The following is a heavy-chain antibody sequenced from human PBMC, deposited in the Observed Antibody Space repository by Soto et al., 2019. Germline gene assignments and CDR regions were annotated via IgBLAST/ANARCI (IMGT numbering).Heavy chain of an antibody. J-gene: IGHJ6*02. CDR3: ARDGATMATIRYYYGMDV. CDR1: GYTFTSYG. CDR2: INPYSGGT. Sequence: GASVKVSCKASGYTFTSYGISWVRQAPGQGLEWMGWINPYSGGTNYAQKLQGWVTMTRDTSTSTAYMELSRLRSDDTAVYYCARDGATMATIRYYYGMDVWGQGTTVTVAS. D-gene: IGHD5-12*01. V-gene: IGHV1-2*04.